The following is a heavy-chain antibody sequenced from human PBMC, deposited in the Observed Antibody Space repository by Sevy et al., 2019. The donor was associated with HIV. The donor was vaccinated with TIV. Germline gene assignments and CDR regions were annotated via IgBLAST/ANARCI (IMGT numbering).Heavy chain of an antibody. D-gene: IGHD7-27*01. CDR1: GFTFSNYW. CDR3: ARLNWGWDAFDI. J-gene: IGHJ3*02. Sequence: GSLRLSCAASGFTFSNYWMSWVRQALGKGLEWIGSVYHSGSTNYNPSLKSRVTISVDTSKNQFSLKLTSVTAADTAVYYCARLNWGWDAFDIWGQGTMVTVSS. CDR2: VYHSGST. V-gene: IGHV4-38-2*01.